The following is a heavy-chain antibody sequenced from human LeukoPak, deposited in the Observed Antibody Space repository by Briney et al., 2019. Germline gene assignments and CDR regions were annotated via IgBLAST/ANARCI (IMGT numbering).Heavy chain of an antibody. Sequence: PSETLSLTCTVSGGSVSSGSYYWSWIRQPPGKGLEWIGYIYYSGSTNYNPSLKSRVTISVDTSKNQFSLKLSSVTAADTAVYYCAREGSHSSSVFDYWGQGTLVTVSS. V-gene: IGHV4-61*01. CDR1: GGSVSSGSYY. CDR2: IYYSGST. J-gene: IGHJ4*02. D-gene: IGHD6-13*01. CDR3: AREGSHSSSVFDY.